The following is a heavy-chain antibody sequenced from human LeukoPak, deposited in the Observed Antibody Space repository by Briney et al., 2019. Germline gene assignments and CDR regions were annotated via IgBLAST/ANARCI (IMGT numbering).Heavy chain of an antibody. Sequence: SVKVSCKASGGTFSSYAISWVRQAPGQGLEWMGGIIPIFGTANYAQKFQGRVTITADESTSTAYMELSSLRSEDTAVYYCAREIGGLTTLYFDYWGQGTLVTVS. CDR2: IIPIFGTA. V-gene: IGHV1-69*13. D-gene: IGHD1-1*01. J-gene: IGHJ4*02. CDR1: GGTFSSYA. CDR3: AREIGGLTTLYFDY.